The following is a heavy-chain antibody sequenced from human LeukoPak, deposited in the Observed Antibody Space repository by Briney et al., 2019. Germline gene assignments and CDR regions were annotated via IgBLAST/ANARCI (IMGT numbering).Heavy chain of an antibody. CDR1: GGSIGPNY. CDR3: ARERDYYDSSGYSRHWYFDL. CDR2: IYYSGST. V-gene: IGHV4-59*01. J-gene: IGHJ2*01. D-gene: IGHD3-22*01. Sequence: PSETLSLTCTVSGGSIGPNYCSWIRQPPGKGLEWIGYIYYSGSTNYNPSLKSRVTISVDTSKNQFSLKLSSVTAADTAVYYCARERDYYDSSGYSRHWYFDLWGRGTLVTVSS.